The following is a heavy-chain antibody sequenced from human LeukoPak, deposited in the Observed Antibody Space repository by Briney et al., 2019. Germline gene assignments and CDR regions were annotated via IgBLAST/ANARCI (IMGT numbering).Heavy chain of an antibody. CDR2: IYYSGST. CDR3: ARVLIWFDP. J-gene: IGHJ5*02. CDR1: GGSISSGGYS. Sequence: PSETLSLTCAVSGGSISSGGYSWSWIRQPPGKGLEWIGYIYYSGSTYYNPSLKSRVTISVDTSKNQFSLKLSSVTAADTAVYYCARVLIWFDPWGQGTLVTVSS. V-gene: IGHV4-30-4*07.